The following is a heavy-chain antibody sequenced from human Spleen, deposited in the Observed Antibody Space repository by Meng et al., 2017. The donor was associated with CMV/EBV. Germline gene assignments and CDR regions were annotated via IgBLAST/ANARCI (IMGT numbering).Heavy chain of an antibody. Sequence: GESLKISCAASGFTFSSYAMHWVRQAPGKGLEWVAVISYDGSSKFYADSVKGRFTISRDNSKNTLYLQMNSLRAEDTAVYYCARASRGLYRDGYNPLDYWGQGTLVTVSS. CDR2: ISYDGSSK. V-gene: IGHV3-30*04. CDR1: GFTFSSYA. D-gene: IGHD5-24*01. J-gene: IGHJ4*02. CDR3: ARASRGLYRDGYNPLDY.